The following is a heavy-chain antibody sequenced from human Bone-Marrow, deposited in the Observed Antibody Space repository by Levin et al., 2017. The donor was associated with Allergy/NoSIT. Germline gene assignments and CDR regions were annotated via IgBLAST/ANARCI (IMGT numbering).Heavy chain of an antibody. CDR1: GFTVSNNY. CDR2: IYSGGST. Sequence: ETLSLTCVASGFTVSNNYVRWVRQAPGKGLEWVSLIYSGGSTHYADSVKGRFTISRDNSKNTLYLQMNSLRVEDTAVYYCGSSPNAGYWGRGTLVTVSS. V-gene: IGHV3-66*01. CDR3: GSSPNAGY. J-gene: IGHJ4*02. D-gene: IGHD2-2*01.